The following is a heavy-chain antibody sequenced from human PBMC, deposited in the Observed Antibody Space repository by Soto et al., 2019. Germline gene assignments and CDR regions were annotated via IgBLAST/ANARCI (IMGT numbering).Heavy chain of an antibody. J-gene: IGHJ6*03. CDR3: AKESAPTTVTTSGGLYYYYYMDV. CDR2: ISYDGSNK. V-gene: IGHV3-30*18. Sequence: EGSLRLSCAASGFTFSSYGMHWVRQAPGKGLEWVAVISYDGSNKYYEDSVKGRFTISRDNSKNTLYLQMNSLRAEDTAVYYCAKESAPTTVTTSGGLYYYYYMDVWGKGTTVTVSS. CDR1: GFTFSSYG. D-gene: IGHD4-17*01.